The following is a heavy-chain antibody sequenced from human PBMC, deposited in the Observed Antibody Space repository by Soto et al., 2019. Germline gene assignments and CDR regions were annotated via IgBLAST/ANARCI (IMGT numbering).Heavy chain of an antibody. Sequence: EVQLLESGGGLVQPGGSLRLSCAASGLTFSSYAMSWVRQAPGKGLEWVSAISGSGGSTYYADSVKGRFTISRDNSKNTLYLQMNSLRGGDTAVYYCAKDSDFWSGRFENRFDPWGQGTLVTVSS. CDR3: AKDSDFWSGRFENRFDP. CDR2: ISGSGGST. CDR1: GLTFSSYA. V-gene: IGHV3-23*01. D-gene: IGHD3-3*01. J-gene: IGHJ5*02.